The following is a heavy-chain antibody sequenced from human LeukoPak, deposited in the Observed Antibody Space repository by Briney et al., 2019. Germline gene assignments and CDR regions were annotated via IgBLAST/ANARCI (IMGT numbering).Heavy chain of an antibody. CDR2: ISYDGSSK. J-gene: IGHJ4*02. V-gene: IGHV3-30-3*01. CDR3: ARDPPDSYSSGWLDY. D-gene: IGHD6-19*01. CDR1: GFTFSSYA. Sequence: GRSLRLSCAASGFTFSSYAMHWVRQAPGKGLEWVAVISYDGSSKYYADSVKGRFTISRDNSKNTLYLQMNSLRAEDTAVYYCARDPPDSYSSGWLDYWGQGTLVTVSS.